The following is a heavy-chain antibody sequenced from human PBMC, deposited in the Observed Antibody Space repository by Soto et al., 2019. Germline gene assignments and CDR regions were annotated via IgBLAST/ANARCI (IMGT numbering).Heavy chain of an antibody. CDR1: GGSFSGYY. Sequence: QVQLQQWGAGLLKPSETLSLTCAVYGGSFSGYYWSWIRQPPGKGLELIGEINHSGSTNYNPYLNIRVTITVDTSENPCSLKLSSVPAADTAVYYCACCSSTSCYHYYYMDVWGKGTTVTVSS. CDR2: INHSGST. CDR3: ACCSSTSCYHYYYMDV. J-gene: IGHJ6*03. V-gene: IGHV4-34*01. D-gene: IGHD2-2*01.